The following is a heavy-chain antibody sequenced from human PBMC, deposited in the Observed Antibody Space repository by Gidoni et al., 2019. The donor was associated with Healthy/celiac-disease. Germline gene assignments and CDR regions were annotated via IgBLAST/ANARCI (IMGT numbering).Heavy chain of an antibody. V-gene: IGHV3-21*01. CDR3: ATKVTSWNVISY. CDR2: ISSSSSYI. D-gene: IGHD1-1*01. Sequence: EVQLVESGGGLVKPGGSLRLSRAASGLTFSSYSMNWVRQGPGKGLECVSSISSSSSYIDYADSAKARFTISRYNAKNSLYLQMNSLRAEDTAVYYCATKVTSWNVISYWGQGTLVTVSS. J-gene: IGHJ4*02. CDR1: GLTFSSYS.